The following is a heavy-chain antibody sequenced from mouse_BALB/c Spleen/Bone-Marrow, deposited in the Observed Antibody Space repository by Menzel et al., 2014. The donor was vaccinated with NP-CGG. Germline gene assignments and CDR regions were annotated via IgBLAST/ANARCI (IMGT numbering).Heavy chain of an antibody. CDR2: IRSKSNNYAT. J-gene: IGHJ1*01. CDR1: GFTFNTYA. V-gene: IGHV10-1*02. Sequence: EVNVVESGGGLVQPKGSLKLSCAASGFTFNTYAMNWVRRAPGKGLEWVARIRSKSNNYATYYADSVKDRFTSSRNDSQSMLYLQMNNLKTEDTAMYYCVRQGDGYYNWYFDVWGAGTTVTVSS. D-gene: IGHD2-3*01. CDR3: VRQGDGYYNWYFDV.